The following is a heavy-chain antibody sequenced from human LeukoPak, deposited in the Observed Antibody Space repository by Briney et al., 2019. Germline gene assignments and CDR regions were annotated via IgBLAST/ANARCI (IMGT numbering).Heavy chain of an antibody. J-gene: IGHJ4*02. Sequence: GGSLRLSCAVSGLTFSDYAMSWVRQAPGKGLEWVSTISGSGGSTYSADSVKGRFTISRDNFRNTLYLQMNSLRAEDTAIYYCAKGGPQFFDYWGQGTLVTVSS. V-gene: IGHV3-23*01. CDR2: ISGSGGST. CDR3: AKGGPQFFDY. D-gene: IGHD5-24*01. CDR1: GLTFSDYA.